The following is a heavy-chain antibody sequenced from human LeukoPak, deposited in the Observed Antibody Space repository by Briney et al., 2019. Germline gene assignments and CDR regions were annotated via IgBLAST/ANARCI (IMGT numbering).Heavy chain of an antibody. V-gene: IGHV3-21*01. J-gene: IGHJ4*02. CDR2: ISSSSSYI. Sequence: GGSLRPSCAASGFTFSSYSVNWVRQAQGKGLEWVSSISSSSSYIYYADSVKGRFAISRDNAKNSLYLQMNSLRAEDTAVYYCARTGVVAATVDYWGQGTLVTVSS. CDR1: GFTFSSYS. D-gene: IGHD2-15*01. CDR3: ARTGVVAATVDY.